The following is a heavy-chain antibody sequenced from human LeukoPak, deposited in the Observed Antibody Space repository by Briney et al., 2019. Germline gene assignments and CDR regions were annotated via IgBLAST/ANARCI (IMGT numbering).Heavy chain of an antibody. D-gene: IGHD6-13*01. V-gene: IGHV3-9*03. CDR2: IILKSGSI. J-gene: IGHJ4*01. CDR3: AKDTAGRQNSCYAALDI. CDR1: GLPFEDYA. Sequence: GGSLRLPWAASGLPFEDYAMHWVRQAPGKGLEGVWGIILKSGSIGYPDSVKGRFTISRDNAKKSLYMQMHSLRPEDMAVYDRAKDTAGRQNSCYAALDIWGQGTMVTVSS.